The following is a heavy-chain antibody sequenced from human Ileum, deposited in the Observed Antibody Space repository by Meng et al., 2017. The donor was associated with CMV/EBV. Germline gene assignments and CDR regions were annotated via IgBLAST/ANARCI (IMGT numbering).Heavy chain of an antibody. CDR3: ARGRVAGV. Sequence: QVQLQQWGAGLLNPSATLSLTCAVYGGSFSGYYWSWIRQPPGKGLEWIEEINHSGSTNYNPSLKSRVTISVDTSKNQFSLKLSSVTAADTAVYYCARGRVAGVWGQGTLVTVSS. D-gene: IGHD6-19*01. J-gene: IGHJ4*02. CDR1: GGSFSGYY. CDR2: INHSGST. V-gene: IGHV4-34*01.